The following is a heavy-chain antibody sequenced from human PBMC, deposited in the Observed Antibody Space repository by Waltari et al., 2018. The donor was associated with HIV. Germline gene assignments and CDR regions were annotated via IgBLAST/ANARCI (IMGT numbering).Heavy chain of an antibody. Sequence: EVQLVESGGGLIQPGGSLRLSCAASGFTVSSNYMSWVRQAPGQGLEWVSVIYSGGSTYYADSVKGRFTISRDNSKNTLYLQMNSLRAEDTAVYYCARDHPHSSGWYSYGMDVWGQGTTVTVSS. V-gene: IGHV3-53*01. CDR2: IYSGGST. CDR3: ARDHPHSSGWYSYGMDV. CDR1: GFTVSSNY. J-gene: IGHJ6*02. D-gene: IGHD6-19*01.